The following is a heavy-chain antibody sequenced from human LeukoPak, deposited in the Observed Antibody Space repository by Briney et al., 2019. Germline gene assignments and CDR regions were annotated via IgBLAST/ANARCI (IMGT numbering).Heavy chain of an antibody. D-gene: IGHD4-23*01. CDR2: ISYDGSNK. J-gene: IGHJ4*02. Sequence: GGSLRLSCAASGFTFSSYAMHWVRQAPGKGLEWVAVISYDGSNKYYADSVKGRFTIFRDNSKNTLYLQMNSLRAEDTAVYYCARELSGGTFDYWGQGTLVTVSS. CDR1: GFTFSSYA. V-gene: IGHV3-30*04. CDR3: ARELSGGTFDY.